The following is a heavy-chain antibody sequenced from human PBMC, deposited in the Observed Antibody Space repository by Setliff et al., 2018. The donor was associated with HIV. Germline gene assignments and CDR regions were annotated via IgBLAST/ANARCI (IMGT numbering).Heavy chain of an antibody. J-gene: IGHJ6*02. Sequence: ASVKVSCKASGYTFTDYAIYWMRQAPGQRLEWLGWINAGSGNTEYSQNFQGRVTISRDTSASTAYMELSSLRSEDTAVYYCARDSAIVTTIIDHYYGMDVWGQGTTVTVSS. CDR2: INAGSGNT. D-gene: IGHD5-12*01. V-gene: IGHV1-3*01. CDR3: ARDSAIVTTIIDHYYGMDV. CDR1: GYTFTDYA.